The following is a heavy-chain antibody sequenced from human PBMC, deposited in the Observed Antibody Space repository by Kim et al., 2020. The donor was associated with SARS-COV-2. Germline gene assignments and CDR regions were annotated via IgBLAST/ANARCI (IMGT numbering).Heavy chain of an antibody. Sequence: GGSLRLSCVASGFTFSTSPMGWVRQAPGKGLEWVSRISWDGTRTYYADSVEGRVTMSSDKSKNMLYLHMNSLRVEDTAVYYCAKGVINSGFDYWGQGTQVTVSS. V-gene: IGHV3-23*01. CDR2: ISWDGTRT. CDR3: AKGVINSGFDY. CDR1: GFTFSTSP. D-gene: IGHD1-26*01. J-gene: IGHJ4*02.